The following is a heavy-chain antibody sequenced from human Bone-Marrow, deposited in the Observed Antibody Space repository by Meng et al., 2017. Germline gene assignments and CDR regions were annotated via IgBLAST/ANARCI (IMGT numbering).Heavy chain of an antibody. CDR3: AKILRAAAGTFDY. CDR1: EFTYSSYA. J-gene: IGHJ4*02. D-gene: IGHD6-13*01. Sequence: ESLKISCAASEFTYSSYAMGWLRPAPGKGLGRVSAVSGSGGSTYYADSVRGRFTISRDNSKNTLYLQMNSLRAEDTVLYYCAKILRAAAGTFDYWGQGTLVTVSS. CDR2: VSGSGGST. V-gene: IGHV3-23*01.